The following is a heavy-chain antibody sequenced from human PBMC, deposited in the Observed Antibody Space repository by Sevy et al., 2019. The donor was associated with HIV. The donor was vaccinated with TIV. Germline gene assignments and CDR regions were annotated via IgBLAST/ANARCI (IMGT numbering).Heavy chain of an antibody. D-gene: IGHD3-16*01. V-gene: IGHV4-30-4*01. CDR3: VRGVGGPGVRITFGGVKYGFDF. J-gene: IGHJ3*01. Sequence: HSETLSLTCTVSGGSITTADYYWSWIRQTPGKGLEWIGYIHHTGNTYYNPSLKSRVGSISVDTSRNQFSLTLNSMTAADTAVYYCVRGVGGPGVRITFGGVKYGFDFWGQGRMVTVSS. CDR1: GGSITTADYY. CDR2: IHHTGNT.